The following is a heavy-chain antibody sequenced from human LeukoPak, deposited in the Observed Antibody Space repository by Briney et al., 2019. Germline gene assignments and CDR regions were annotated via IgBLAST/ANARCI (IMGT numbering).Heavy chain of an antibody. D-gene: IGHD3-10*01. J-gene: IGHJ6*02. CDR1: GFTFSSYS. CDR2: ISSSSSYI. CDR3: AMSSSYGSGSYYYYYGMDV. V-gene: IGHV3-21*01. Sequence: GGSLRLSCAASGFTFSSYSMNWVRQAPGKGLEWVSSISSSSSYIYYADSVKGRFTISRDNAKNTLYLQMNSLRAEDTAVYYCAMSSSYGSGSYYYYYGMDVWGQGTTVTVSS.